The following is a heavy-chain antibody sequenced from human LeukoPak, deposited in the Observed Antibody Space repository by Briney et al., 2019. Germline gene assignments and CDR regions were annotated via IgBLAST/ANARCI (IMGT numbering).Heavy chain of an antibody. CDR2: INPNSGGT. Sequence: ASVKVSCKASGYTFTGYYMHWVRQAPGQGLEWMGWINPNSGGTNYAQKFQGRVTMTRNTTISTAYMELSSLRSEDTAVYYCARDPSPDCSSTCCANDDFWSGYYLDFDYWGQGTLVTVSS. J-gene: IGHJ4*02. CDR1: GYTFTGYY. D-gene: IGHD3-3*01. CDR3: ARDPSPDCSSTCCANDDFWSGYYLDFDY. V-gene: IGHV1-2*02.